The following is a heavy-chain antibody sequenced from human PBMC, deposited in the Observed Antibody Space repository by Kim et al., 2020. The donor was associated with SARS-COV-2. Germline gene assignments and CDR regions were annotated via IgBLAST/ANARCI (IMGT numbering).Heavy chain of an antibody. CDR1: GFTFSSYA. V-gene: IGHV3-23*01. CDR2: ISGSGGST. D-gene: IGHD5-12*01. CDR3: AKAPYLVATITQFDY. Sequence: GGSLRLSCAASGFTFSSYAMSWVRQAPGKGLEWVSAISGSGGSTYYADSAKGRVSISSDNSKNTLYLQMKSLRAEDTAVYYCAKAPYLVATITQFDYWGQGTLVTVSS. J-gene: IGHJ4*02.